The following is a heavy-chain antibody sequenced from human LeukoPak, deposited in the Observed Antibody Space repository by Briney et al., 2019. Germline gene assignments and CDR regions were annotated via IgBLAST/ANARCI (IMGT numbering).Heavy chain of an antibody. CDR3: ASPYDPFDY. V-gene: IGHV3-30*04. CDR2: ISYDGSNK. D-gene: IGHD3-3*01. CDR1: GFTFSSYA. Sequence: PGRSLRLSCAASGFTFSSYAMHWVRQAPGKGLEWVAVISYDGSNKYYADSVKGRFTISGDNSKNTLYLQMNSLRAEDTAVYYCASPYDPFDYWGQGTLVTVSS. J-gene: IGHJ4*02.